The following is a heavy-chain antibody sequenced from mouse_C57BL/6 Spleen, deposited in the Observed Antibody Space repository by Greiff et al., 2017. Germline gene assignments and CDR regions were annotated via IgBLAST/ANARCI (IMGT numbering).Heavy chain of an antibody. CDR1: GYAFTNYL. CDR3: ARRGIYSNYFSFAY. V-gene: IGHV1-54*01. Sequence: QVQLLQSGAELVRPGTSVKVSCKASGYAFTNYLIEWVKQRPGQGLEWIGVINPGSGGTNSNEKFKGKATLTADKASSTAYMQLSSLTSEDSAVYFCARRGIYSNYFSFAYWGQGTLVTVSA. D-gene: IGHD2-5*01. CDR2: INPGSGGT. J-gene: IGHJ3*01.